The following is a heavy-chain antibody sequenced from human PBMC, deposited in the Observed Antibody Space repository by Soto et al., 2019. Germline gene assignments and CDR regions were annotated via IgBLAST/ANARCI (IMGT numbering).Heavy chain of an antibody. CDR2: IYWDDDK. J-gene: IGHJ1*01. Sequence: QITLKESGPTLVKPTQTLTLTCTFSGFSLSTSGVGVGWIRQPPGKALEWLALIYWDDDKRYSPSLKSRLTITKDPSKNQVVLTMTNMDPVDTATYYCAHRLNYYDSSGYYSHFQHWGQGTLVTVSS. CDR1: GFSLSTSGVG. V-gene: IGHV2-5*02. CDR3: AHRLNYYDSSGYYSHFQH. D-gene: IGHD3-22*01.